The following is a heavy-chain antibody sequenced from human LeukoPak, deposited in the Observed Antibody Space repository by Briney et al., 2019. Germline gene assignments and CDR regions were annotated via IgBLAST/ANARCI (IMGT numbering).Heavy chain of an antibody. CDR3: ARDFYGGNVYNWFDP. CDR1: GGSISLSYYY. Sequence: SETLSLTCSVSGGSISLSYYYWGWIRQPPGKALEWIGSIYHSGNTYYNPSLKSRVTISVDTSKNQFSLKLSSVSAADTAVYYCARDFYGGNVYNWFDPWGQGTLVTVSS. D-gene: IGHD4-23*01. CDR2: IYHSGNT. V-gene: IGHV4-39*07. J-gene: IGHJ5*02.